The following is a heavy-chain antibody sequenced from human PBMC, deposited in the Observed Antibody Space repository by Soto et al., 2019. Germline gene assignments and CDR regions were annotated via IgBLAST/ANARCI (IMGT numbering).Heavy chain of an antibody. J-gene: IGHJ4*02. CDR1: GVSVSSRGYY. V-gene: IGHV4-39*02. D-gene: IGHD3-10*01. CDR2: VAYSGST. CDR3: ARRRTNTHIRPPRGYYFDF. Sequence: QLQLQESGPGLVKPSETLSLTCSVSGVSVSSRGYYWDWIRQPPGKGLEWIGSVAYSGSTYYNPSLKSRVTISQDRSKNAFSLKLDSMTAAYTSVYYCARRRTNTHIRPPRGYYFDFWGLGILVTVSS.